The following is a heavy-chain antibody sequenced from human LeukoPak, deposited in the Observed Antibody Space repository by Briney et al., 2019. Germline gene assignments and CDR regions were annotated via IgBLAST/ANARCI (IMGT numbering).Heavy chain of an antibody. Sequence: SETLSLTCAVSGGSISSGGYSWSWIRQPPGKGLECIGYIYHSGSTYYNPSLKSRVTISVDRSKNQFSLKLSSVTAADTAVYYCARGDFWSGYYTLDYWGQGTLVTVSS. J-gene: IGHJ4*02. D-gene: IGHD3-3*01. CDR2: IYHSGST. CDR3: ARGDFWSGYYTLDY. V-gene: IGHV4-30-2*01. CDR1: GGSISSGGYS.